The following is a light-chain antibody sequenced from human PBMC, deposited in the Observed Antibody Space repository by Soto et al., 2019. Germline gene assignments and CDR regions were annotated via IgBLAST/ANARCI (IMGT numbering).Light chain of an antibody. J-gene: IGKJ1*01. CDR3: QQCYSSPRT. V-gene: IGKV1-39*01. CDR2: AAS. Sequence: DIQMTQSPSTLSASVGDRVTITCRASQSISTYLNWYQQKVGRAPTLLIYAASSLQSGVPSRFSGGGSGTDFTLTISSLQPEDFGMYFCQQCYSSPRTFGQGTKVEIK. CDR1: QSISTY.